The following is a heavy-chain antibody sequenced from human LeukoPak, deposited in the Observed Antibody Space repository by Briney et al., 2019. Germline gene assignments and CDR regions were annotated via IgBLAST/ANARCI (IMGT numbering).Heavy chain of an antibody. CDR3: ARDGPTYDFWSGYYNYYYYMDV. CDR1: GGSISSYY. Sequence: PSETLSLTCTVSGGSISSYYWSWIRQPAGKGLEWIGRIYTSGSTNYNPSLKSRVTMSVDTSKNQFSLKLSSVTAADTAVYYWARDGPTYDFWSGYYNYYYYMDVWGKGTTVTVSS. V-gene: IGHV4-4*07. D-gene: IGHD3-3*01. J-gene: IGHJ6*03. CDR2: IYTSGST.